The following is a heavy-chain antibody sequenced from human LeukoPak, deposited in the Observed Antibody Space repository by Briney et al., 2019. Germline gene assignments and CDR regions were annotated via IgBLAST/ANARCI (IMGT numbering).Heavy chain of an antibody. D-gene: IGHD3-10*02. CDR1: GFSFSSYS. Sequence: GGSLRLSCAASGFSFSSYSMNWVRQAPGKGLEWVSSITTSSSYIYYADSVKGRFTISRDNAKNSLYLQMNSLRAEDTAVYYCAELGITMIGGVWGKGTTVTISS. CDR2: ITTSSSYI. J-gene: IGHJ6*04. CDR3: AELGITMIGGV. V-gene: IGHV3-21*01.